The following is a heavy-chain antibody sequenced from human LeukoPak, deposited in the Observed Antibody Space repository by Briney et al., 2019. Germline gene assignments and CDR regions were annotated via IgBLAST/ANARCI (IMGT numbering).Heavy chain of an antibody. Sequence: GASVKVSCKASRYTFTGFYIHWVRQAPGQGLEWMGWINPNTGDTNYAQTFQGRVSMTRDPSITTAYMELIRLSADDTAIYYCARDPLLTGYYWPYYFDYWGQGTLVTVSS. V-gene: IGHV1-2*02. D-gene: IGHD3-9*01. CDR3: ARDPLLTGYYWPYYFDY. J-gene: IGHJ4*01. CDR1: RYTFTGFY. CDR2: INPNTGDT.